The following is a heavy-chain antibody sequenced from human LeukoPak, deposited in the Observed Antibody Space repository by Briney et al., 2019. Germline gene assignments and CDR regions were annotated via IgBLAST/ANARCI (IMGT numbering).Heavy chain of an antibody. CDR3: ARDGSDIAIDG. CDR2: LNWNGGST. J-gene: IGHJ3*01. CDR1: GFTFENHG. Sequence: GGSLRLSCAASGFTFENHGMSWVRQAPGQGLEWVSGLNWNGGSTSYADSVKGRFTISRDNAKKSLYLQMNSLRAEDTALYYCARDGSDIAIDGWGQGTTVTVS. D-gene: IGHD1-26*01. V-gene: IGHV3-20*04.